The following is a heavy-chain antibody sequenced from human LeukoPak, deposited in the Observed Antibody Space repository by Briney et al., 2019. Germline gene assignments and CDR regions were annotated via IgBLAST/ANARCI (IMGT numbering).Heavy chain of an antibody. Sequence: GGSLRLSCAASGFTFSSYAMSWVRQAPGKGLEWVSVMGGSDGRIYYADSVKGRFTISRDNSKNTVYLQMNSLRAEDTAVYFCAKDVGYCSGGSCYLGSDYWGQGTLVTVSS. J-gene: IGHJ4*02. V-gene: IGHV3-23*01. CDR1: GFTFSSYA. CDR3: AKDVGYCSGGSCYLGSDY. CDR2: MGGSDGRI. D-gene: IGHD2-15*01.